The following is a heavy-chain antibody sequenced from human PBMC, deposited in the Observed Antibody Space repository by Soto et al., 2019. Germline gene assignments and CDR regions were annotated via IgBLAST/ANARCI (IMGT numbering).Heavy chain of an antibody. CDR3: ARGVRGHYGFDV. CDR2: IKFDGSSA. Sequence: PGGSLRLSCAASGFTFSDYWIHWVRQAPGKGLVWVSRIKFDGSSANYADSVKGRFTISRDNAGDTVYLQMNSLRAEDTAVYYCARGVRGHYGFDVWGQGTMVTVSS. CDR1: GFTFSDYW. J-gene: IGHJ3*01. V-gene: IGHV3-74*01. D-gene: IGHD3-10*01.